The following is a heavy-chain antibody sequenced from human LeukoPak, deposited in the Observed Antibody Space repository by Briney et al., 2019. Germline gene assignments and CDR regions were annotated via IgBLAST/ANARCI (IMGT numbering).Heavy chain of an antibody. Sequence: GGSLRLSCAASGFTFSTYGIHWVRQAPGKGLEWVAVIWYDGSNKYYADSVRGRFTISRDNSKNTLYLQMNSLRAEDTAVCYCAREQTRAFDIWGQGTLVTVSS. CDR2: IWYDGSNK. J-gene: IGHJ3*02. CDR1: GFTFSTYG. CDR3: AREQTRAFDI. V-gene: IGHV3-33*01.